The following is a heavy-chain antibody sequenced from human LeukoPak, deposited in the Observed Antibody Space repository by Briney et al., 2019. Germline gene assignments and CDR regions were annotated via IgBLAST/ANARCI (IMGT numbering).Heavy chain of an antibody. CDR2: INPSGGST. CDR3: AREGKEYLWGYYYYMDV. Sequence: ASVKVSCKASGYTFTSYYIHWVRQAPGQGLEWMGMINPSGGSTTYAQHFQGRVTMTRDTSTSTAYMELRSLRSDDTAVYYCAREGKEYLWGYYYYMDVWGKGTTVTVSS. J-gene: IGHJ6*03. V-gene: IGHV1-46*01. CDR1: GYTFTSYY. D-gene: IGHD3-3*01.